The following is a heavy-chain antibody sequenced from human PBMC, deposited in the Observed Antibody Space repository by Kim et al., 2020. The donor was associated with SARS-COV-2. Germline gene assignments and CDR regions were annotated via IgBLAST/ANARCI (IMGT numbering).Heavy chain of an antibody. Sequence: SETLSLTCTVPTESLSGYYWSWIRQPPGKGLEWIGEIIHDDSNTYNTSLRSGVTISADEPKKQFSLKLTSLTAADKAVFYCATGAKELVGAAYWGQGTL. CDR2: IIHDDSN. J-gene: IGHJ1*01. D-gene: IGHD2-8*02. V-gene: IGHV4-34*01. CDR1: TESLSGYY. CDR3: ATGAKELVGAAY.